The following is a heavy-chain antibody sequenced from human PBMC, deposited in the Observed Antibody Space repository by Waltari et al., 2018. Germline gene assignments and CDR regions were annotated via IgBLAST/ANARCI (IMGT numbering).Heavy chain of an antibody. CDR1: GFTFSSYA. CDR2: ISGSGGST. Sequence: EVQLVESGGGLVQPGGSLRLFCAASGFTFSSYAMSWVRQAPGKGLEGVAAISGSGGSTYEAESVEVRINTSKNSSKNALYLQMNSLRAEDTAVYDGSEEGGIAVLYKWFGPWGEGTVVTPSS. CDR3: SEEGGIAVLYKWFGP. J-gene: IGHJ5*01. V-gene: IGHV3-23*04. D-gene: IGHD6-19*01.